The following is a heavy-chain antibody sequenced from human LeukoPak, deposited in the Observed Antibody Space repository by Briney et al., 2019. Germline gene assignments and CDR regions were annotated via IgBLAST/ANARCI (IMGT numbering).Heavy chain of an antibody. J-gene: IGHJ3*02. Sequence: GRSLRLSCAASGFTFSSYGMHWVRQAPGKGLEWVAVIWYDGSNKYYADSVKGRFTISRDNSKNTLYLQMNSLRAEDTAVYYCARVRSSGPSSSKYNAFDIWGQGTMVTVSS. D-gene: IGHD2-2*01. CDR1: GFTFSSYG. CDR3: ARVRSSGPSSSKYNAFDI. V-gene: IGHV3-33*01. CDR2: IWYDGSNK.